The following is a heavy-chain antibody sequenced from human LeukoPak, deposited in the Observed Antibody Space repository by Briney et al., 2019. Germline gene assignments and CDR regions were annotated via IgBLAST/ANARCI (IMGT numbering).Heavy chain of an antibody. CDR1: GGSISSGGYY. CDR3: AGILRYFDWSPPMRFDP. J-gene: IGHJ5*02. D-gene: IGHD3-9*01. CDR2: IYDSGST. V-gene: IGHV4-31*03. Sequence: SQTLSLTCTVSGGSISSGGYYWSWLRQHPGKGLEWIGYIYDSGSTYYNPSLKSRVTISVDTSKNQFSLKLSSVTAADTAVYYCAGILRYFDWSPPMRFDPWGQGTLVTVSS.